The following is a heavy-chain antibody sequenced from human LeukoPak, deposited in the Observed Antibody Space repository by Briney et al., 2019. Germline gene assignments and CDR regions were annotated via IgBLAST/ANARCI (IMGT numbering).Heavy chain of an antibody. J-gene: IGHJ4*02. Sequence: GGSLRLSCAASGFTFSSYGMHWVRQAPGKGLEWVSSISSSSAYIYYADSVEGRFTISRDSAKNSLYLQMNSLRTEDTAVYYCASSSTGDYWGQGTLVTVSS. CDR3: ASSSTGDY. D-gene: IGHD2-8*02. V-gene: IGHV3-21*01. CDR1: GFTFSSYG. CDR2: ISSSSAYI.